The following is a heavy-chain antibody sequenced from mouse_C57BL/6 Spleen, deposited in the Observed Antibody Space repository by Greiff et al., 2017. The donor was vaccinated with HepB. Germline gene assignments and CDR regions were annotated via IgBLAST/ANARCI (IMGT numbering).Heavy chain of an antibody. D-gene: IGHD2-3*01. CDR3: TLIYDGYSFAY. J-gene: IGHJ3*01. CDR1: GYTFTDYE. CDR2: IDPETGGN. V-gene: IGHV1-15*01. Sequence: VQLQESGAELVRPGASVTLSCKASGYTFTDYEMHWVKQTPVHGLEWIGAIDPETGGNAYNQKFKGKSILSADKSSSTAYMELRSLTSEDSAVYYCTLIYDGYSFAYWGHGTLVTVSA.